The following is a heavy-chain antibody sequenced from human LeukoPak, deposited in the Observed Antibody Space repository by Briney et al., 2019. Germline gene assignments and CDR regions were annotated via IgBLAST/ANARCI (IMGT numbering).Heavy chain of an antibody. Sequence: SETLSLTCTVAGGSISSGSYYWSWIRQPSGKRLEWIWRIYTSGSTNYNPSLKSRVTISVDTSKDQFSLKLSSVTAADTAVYYCARDLSCSSTSCYGYYYYYYMDVWGKGTTVTVSS. CDR1: GGSISSGSYY. V-gene: IGHV4-61*02. J-gene: IGHJ6*03. D-gene: IGHD2-2*01. CDR3: ARDLSCSSTSCYGYYYYYYMDV. CDR2: IYTSGST.